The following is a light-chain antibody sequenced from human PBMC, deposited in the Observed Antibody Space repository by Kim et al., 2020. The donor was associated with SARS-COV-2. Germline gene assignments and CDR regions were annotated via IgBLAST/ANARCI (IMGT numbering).Light chain of an antibody. CDR3: AAWDDSLNGTV. CDR1: SSNIGRHT. V-gene: IGLV1-44*01. Sequence: GRRLTISCSGRSSNIGRHTVNWSQQRTGQAPKLRIYSNKQRPSGVPARFSGSKSGTSASLAISGLQSEDEADYYCAAWDDSLNGTVFGGGTKLTVL. CDR2: SNK. J-gene: IGLJ3*02.